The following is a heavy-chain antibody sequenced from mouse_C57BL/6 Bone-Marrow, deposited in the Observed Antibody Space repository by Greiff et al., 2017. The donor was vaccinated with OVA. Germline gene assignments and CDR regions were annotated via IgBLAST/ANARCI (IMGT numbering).Heavy chain of an antibody. V-gene: IGHV5-16*01. CDR3: ARDRGYYSKGFDY. D-gene: IGHD2-5*01. CDR1: GFTFSDYY. J-gene: IGHJ2*01. CDR2: INYDGSST. Sequence: EVHLVESEGGLVQPGSSMKLSCTASGFTFSDYYMAWVRQVPEKGLEWVANINYDGSSTYYLDSLKSRFIISRDNAKNILYLQMSSLKSEDTATYYCARDRGYYSKGFDYWGQGTTLTVSS.